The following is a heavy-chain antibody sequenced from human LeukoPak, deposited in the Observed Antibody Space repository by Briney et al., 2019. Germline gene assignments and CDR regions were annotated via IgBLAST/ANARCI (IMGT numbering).Heavy chain of an antibody. Sequence: GGSLRLSCAASGFTFSSYEMNWVRQAPGKGLEWVSYISSSGSTIYYADSVKGRFTISRDNAKNSLYLQMNSLRAEDTAVYYCARVGHYYDSSGPTGYYYGMDVWGQGTTVTVSS. CDR1: GFTFSSYE. CDR2: ISSSGSTI. V-gene: IGHV3-48*03. CDR3: ARVGHYYDSSGPTGYYYGMDV. J-gene: IGHJ6*02. D-gene: IGHD3-22*01.